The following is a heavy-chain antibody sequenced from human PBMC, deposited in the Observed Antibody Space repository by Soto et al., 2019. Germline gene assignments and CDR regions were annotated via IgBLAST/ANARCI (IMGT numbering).Heavy chain of an antibody. D-gene: IGHD6-19*01. CDR1: GDSISTYY. CDR2: RYYSGST. Sequence: QVQLQESGPGLVKPSETLSLTCTFSVSGDSISTYYWSWIRQPPGKGLEWIGYRYYSGSTSYNPSLESQVTISVDTSKNQFSLKLDSVTAADTAVYYCAIGDGWYYFDYWGQGALVTVSS. J-gene: IGHJ4*02. CDR3: AIGDGWYYFDY. V-gene: IGHV4-59*08.